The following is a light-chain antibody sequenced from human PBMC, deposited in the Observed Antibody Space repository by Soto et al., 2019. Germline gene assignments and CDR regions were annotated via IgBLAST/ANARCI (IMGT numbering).Light chain of an antibody. J-gene: IGKJ4*01. V-gene: IGKV1-12*01. CDR2: TGS. CDR1: QGISSW. CDR3: QQANSFPLT. Sequence: DIQMTQSPSSVSASVGDRVSITCRASQGISSWLAWYQQKPGSAAKLLIYTGSSLQRGVPSRFSGTGSGTDFTLTISSLQPEDVATYYGQQANSFPLTFGGGTKVEIK.